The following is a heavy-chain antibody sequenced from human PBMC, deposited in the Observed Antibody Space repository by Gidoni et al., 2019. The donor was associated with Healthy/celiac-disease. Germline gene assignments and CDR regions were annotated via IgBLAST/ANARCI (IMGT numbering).Heavy chain of an antibody. CDR2: IKSKTDGGTT. Sequence: GKGLEWVGRIKSKTDGGTTDYAAPVKGRFTISRDDSKNTLYLQMNSLKTEDTALYYCTTGAETVVNLYWYFDLWGRGTLVTVSS. D-gene: IGHD2-21*01. V-gene: IGHV3-15*01. J-gene: IGHJ2*01. CDR3: TTGAETVVNLYWYFDL.